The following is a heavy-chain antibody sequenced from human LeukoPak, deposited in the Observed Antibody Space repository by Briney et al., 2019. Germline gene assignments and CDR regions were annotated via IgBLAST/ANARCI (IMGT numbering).Heavy chain of an antibody. CDR3: AREVSSGRWTFDY. CDR2: IIPILGIA. V-gene: IGHV1-69*04. D-gene: IGHD3-10*02. J-gene: IGHJ4*02. CDR1: GGTFSSYA. Sequence: SVKVSCKASGGTFSSYAISWVRQAPGQGLEWMGRIIPILGIANYAQKFQGRVTITADKSTSTAYMELSSLRSEDTAVYYCAREVSSGRWTFDYWGQGTLVTVSS.